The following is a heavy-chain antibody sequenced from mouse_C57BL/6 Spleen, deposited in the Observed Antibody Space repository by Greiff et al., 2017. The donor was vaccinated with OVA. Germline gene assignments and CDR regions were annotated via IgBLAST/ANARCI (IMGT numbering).Heavy chain of an antibody. Sequence: EVKLEESGPGLVKPSQSLSLTCSVTGYSITSGYYWNWIRQFPGNKLEWMGYISYDGSNNYNPSLKNRISITRDTSKNQFFLKLNSVTTEDTATYYCASFYDGYYVRAYWGQGTLVTVSA. D-gene: IGHD2-3*01. CDR2: ISYDGSN. CDR1: GYSITSGYY. V-gene: IGHV3-6*01. CDR3: ASFYDGYYVRAY. J-gene: IGHJ3*01.